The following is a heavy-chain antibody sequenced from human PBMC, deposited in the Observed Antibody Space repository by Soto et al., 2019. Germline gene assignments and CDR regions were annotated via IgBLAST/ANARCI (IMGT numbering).Heavy chain of an antibody. CDR3: ARGNDYGDYGLDY. V-gene: IGHV4-39*01. Sequence: QLQLQESGPGLVKPSETLSLTCTVSGGSISSSSYYWGWIRQPPGKGLEWIGSIYYSGSTYYNPYLKSRVTISVDTSKNQFSLKLSSVTAADTAVYYCARGNDYGDYGLDYWGQGTLVTVSS. D-gene: IGHD4-17*01. CDR2: IYYSGST. CDR1: GGSISSSSYY. J-gene: IGHJ4*02.